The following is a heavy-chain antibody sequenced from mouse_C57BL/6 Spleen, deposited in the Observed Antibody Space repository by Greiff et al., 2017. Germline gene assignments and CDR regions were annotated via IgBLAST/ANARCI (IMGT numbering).Heavy chain of an antibody. Sequence: EVMLVESEGGLVQPGSSMKLSCTASGFTFSDYYMAWVRQVPEKGLEWVANINYDGSSTYYLDSLKSRFIIARDNAKNILYLQMSSLKSEDTATYYCARWGSLYAMDYWGQGTSVTVSS. CDR2: INYDGSST. V-gene: IGHV5-16*01. CDR1: GFTFSDYY. J-gene: IGHJ4*01. CDR3: ARWGSLYAMDY.